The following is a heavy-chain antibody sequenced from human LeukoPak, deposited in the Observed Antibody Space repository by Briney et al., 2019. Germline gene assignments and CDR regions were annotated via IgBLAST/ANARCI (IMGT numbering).Heavy chain of an antibody. CDR2: IWYDGSNK. D-gene: IGHD6-6*01. J-gene: IGHJ4*02. V-gene: IGHV3-33*01. CDR3: AREGIAARDFDY. CDR1: GLTFGRYG. Sequence: GGCLRLSCAASGLTFGRYGMRGVRQAAAKGREGVGVIWYDGSNKYYAGSVKGRSTISRDNSKNTLYLQMNSLRADDTAVYYCAREGIAARDFDYWGQGALVTVSS.